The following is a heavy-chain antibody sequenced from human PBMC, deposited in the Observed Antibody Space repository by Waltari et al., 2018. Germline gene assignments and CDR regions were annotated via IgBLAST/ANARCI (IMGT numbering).Heavy chain of an antibody. V-gene: IGHV4-4*07. Sequence: QVQLQESGPGLVKPSETLSLTCTVSGGSISSYYWSWIRQPAGKGLEWIGRIYTSGSTNYNPSRKSRVTMSVDTSKNQFSLKLSSVTAADTAVYYCARDSSGKYSSSWYNYYYGMDVWGQGTTVTVSS. CDR3: ARDSSGKYSSSWYNYYYGMDV. CDR1: GGSISSYY. J-gene: IGHJ6*02. CDR2: IYTSGST. D-gene: IGHD6-13*01.